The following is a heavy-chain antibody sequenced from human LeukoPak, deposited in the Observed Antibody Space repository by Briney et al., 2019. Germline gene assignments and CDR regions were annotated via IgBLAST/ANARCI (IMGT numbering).Heavy chain of an antibody. CDR2: IYHSGST. CDR3: ARGQLRYFDWSKFPPYFDY. CDR1: GGSISSGGYS. J-gene: IGHJ4*02. Sequence: SQTLSLTCAVSGGSISSGGYSWSWIRQPPGKGLEWIGYIYHSGSTYYNPSLKSRVTISVGRSKNQFSLKLSSVTAADTAVYYCARGQLRYFDWSKFPPYFDYWGQGTLVTVSS. D-gene: IGHD3-9*01. V-gene: IGHV4-30-2*01.